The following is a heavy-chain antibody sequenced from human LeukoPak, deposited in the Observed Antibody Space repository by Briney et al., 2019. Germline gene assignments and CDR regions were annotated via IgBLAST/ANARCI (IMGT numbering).Heavy chain of an antibody. D-gene: IGHD3-9*01. J-gene: IGHJ5*02. V-gene: IGHV4-39*01. CDR1: GGSISSSSYY. CDR3: ARLPTGFPNWFDP. CDR2: IYYSGST. Sequence: SETLSLTCTVSGGSISSSSYYWGWLRQPPGKGLEWIGSIYYSGSTYYNPSLKSRVTISVDTSKNQFSLKLSSVTAADTAVYYCARLPTGFPNWFDPWGQGILVTVSS.